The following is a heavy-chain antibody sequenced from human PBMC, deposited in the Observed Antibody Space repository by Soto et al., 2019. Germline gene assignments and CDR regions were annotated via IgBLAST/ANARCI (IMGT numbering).Heavy chain of an antibody. CDR3: AGPGPFDS. CDR2: IRNKANNYAT. V-gene: IGHV3-73*01. J-gene: IGHJ4*02. Sequence: DVQMVESGGGLVQPGGSLKLSCATTGFTFSGSAIHWVRQAPGKGLEWIGRIRNKANNYATAYPASVAGRFTISRDDSKTTAYLEMNSLKTEDTAVYYCAGPGPFDSWGQGTLVTVSS. D-gene: IGHD1-1*01. CDR1: GFTFSGSA.